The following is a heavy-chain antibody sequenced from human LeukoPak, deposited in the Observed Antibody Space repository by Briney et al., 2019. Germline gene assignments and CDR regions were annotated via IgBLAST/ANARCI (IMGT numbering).Heavy chain of an antibody. CDR3: AGGITSWGDY. CDR1: GGSFSGYF. CDR2: INHSGST. Sequence: ETLSLTCAVYGGSFSGYFWSWIRQPPGKGLEWIGEINHSGSTNYNPSLKSRVTISVDTSKNQFSLKATSVTAADTAVYYCAGGITSWGDYWGQGTLVTVSS. J-gene: IGHJ4*02. D-gene: IGHD3-16*01. V-gene: IGHV4-34*01.